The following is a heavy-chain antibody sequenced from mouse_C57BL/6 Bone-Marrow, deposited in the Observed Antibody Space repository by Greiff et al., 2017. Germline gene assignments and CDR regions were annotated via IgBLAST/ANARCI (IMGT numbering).Heavy chain of an antibody. D-gene: IGHD3-1*01. CDR3: TSSAGWFAY. J-gene: IGHJ3*01. V-gene: IGHV14-4*01. CDR2: IDPENGDT. CDR1: GFNIKDDY. Sequence: VQLQQSGAELVRPGASVKLSCTASGFNIKDDYMHWVKQRPEQGLEWIGWIDPENGDTEYASKFQGKATITADPSSNTAYLQLSSLTSEDTAVYYCTSSAGWFAYWGQGTLVTVSA.